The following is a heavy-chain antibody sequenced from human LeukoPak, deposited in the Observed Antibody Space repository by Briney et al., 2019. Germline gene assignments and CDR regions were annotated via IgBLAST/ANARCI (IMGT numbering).Heavy chain of an antibody. CDR2: IRGKAYGGTT. J-gene: IGHJ6*03. Sequence: GGSLRLSCTASGFTFGDYAMSWVRQAPGKGLEWVGFIRGKAYGGTTEYAASVKGRFTISRDDSKSIAYLQINSLKTEDTAVYYCTRSGIVGAILYYYYYYMDVWGKGTTVTVSS. D-gene: IGHD1-26*01. CDR1: GFTFGDYA. CDR3: TRSGIVGAILYYYYYYMDV. V-gene: IGHV3-49*04.